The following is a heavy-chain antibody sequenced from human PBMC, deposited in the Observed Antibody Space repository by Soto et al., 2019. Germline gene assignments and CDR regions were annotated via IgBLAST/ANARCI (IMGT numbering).Heavy chain of an antibody. D-gene: IGHD2-8*02. CDR1: GGTFISYA. V-gene: IGHV1-69*06. Sequence: AVKVSCKASGGTFISYAISWLRQAPGQGLEWMGGIIPIFGTANYAQKFQGRVTITADKSTSTAYMELSSLRSEDTAVYYCAIVRGGVRSPESYYYYYGMALWGQGTTVRVFS. J-gene: IGHJ6*02. CDR2: IIPIFGTA. CDR3: AIVRGGVRSPESYYYYYGMAL.